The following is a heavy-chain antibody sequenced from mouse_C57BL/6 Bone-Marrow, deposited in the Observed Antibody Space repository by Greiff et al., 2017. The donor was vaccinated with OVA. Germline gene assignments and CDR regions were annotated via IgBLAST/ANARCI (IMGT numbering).Heavy chain of an antibody. V-gene: IGHV2-9*01. CDR1: GFSLTSYG. CDR3: AKHPYYYGSSYDWYFDV. CDR2: IWGGGST. D-gene: IGHD1-1*01. Sequence: VQVVESGPGLVAPSQSLSITCTVSGFSLTSYGVDWVRQPPGKGLEWLGVIWGGGSTNYNSALMSRLSISKDNSKSQVFLKMNSLQTDDTAMYYCAKHPYYYGSSYDWYFDVWGTGTTVTVSS. J-gene: IGHJ1*03.